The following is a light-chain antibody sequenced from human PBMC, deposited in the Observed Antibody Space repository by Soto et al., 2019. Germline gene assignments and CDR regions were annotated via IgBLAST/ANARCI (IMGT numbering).Light chain of an antibody. V-gene: IGKV1-5*03. CDR2: KAS. CDR1: QSISNW. J-gene: IGKJ2*01. CDR3: QQYNGYPYT. Sequence: DIQMTQSPSTLSASVGDRVTITCRASQSISNWLAWYQQKPGKAPKLLIYKASSLESGVPSRFSGSGSGPEFTLTIGSLQPGDFATYDCQQYNGYPYTFGQGTKLEIK.